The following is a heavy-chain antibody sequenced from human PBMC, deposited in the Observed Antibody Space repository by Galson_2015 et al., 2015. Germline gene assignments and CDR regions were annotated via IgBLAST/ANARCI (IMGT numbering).Heavy chain of an antibody. CDR2: ISTGGTT. V-gene: IGHV3-23*01. D-gene: IGHD2-21*01. CDR1: GFTFSDYA. Sequence: SLRLSCAASGFTFSDYAMNWVRQAPGKGLEWVSAISTGGTTYYADSVKGRFSISRDNSKSMLYLQMNSLRAEETAVDYCAKDHKGSPKGFRIHIVTAYRYRDVWGKGTVVFVSS. J-gene: IGHJ6*03. CDR3: AKDHKGSPKGFRIHIVTAYRYRDV.